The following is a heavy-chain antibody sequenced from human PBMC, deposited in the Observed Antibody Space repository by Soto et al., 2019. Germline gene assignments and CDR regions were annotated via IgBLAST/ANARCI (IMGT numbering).Heavy chain of an antibody. CDR3: AHRVLRTVFGLVTTTAIYFDF. CDR1: GFSLTTSGVG. D-gene: IGHD3-3*01. V-gene: IGHV2-5*02. CDR2: IYWDDDK. J-gene: IGHJ4*02. Sequence: QITLNESGPTVVRPTETLTLTCRFSGFSLTTSGVGVGWIRQSPGKAPEWLALIYWDDDKRYSASLKSRLTITKDNYKHQVVLKVSDLDPTDTATYYCAHRVLRTVFGLVTTTAIYFDFWGQGTPVAVSS.